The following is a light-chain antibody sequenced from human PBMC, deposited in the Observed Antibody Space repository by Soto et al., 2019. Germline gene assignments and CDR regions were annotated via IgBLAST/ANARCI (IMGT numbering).Light chain of an antibody. Sequence: SALPQPASVSGSPGQSIAISCTGTSSDVGGYNYVSWYQHHPGEAPKLMIYDVTNRPSGVSNRFSGSKSGNTASLTISGLQTEDEADYYCSSYTSSSTRVFGTGTKVTVL. CDR1: SSDVGGYNY. CDR3: SSYTSSSTRV. J-gene: IGLJ1*01. CDR2: DVT. V-gene: IGLV2-14*03.